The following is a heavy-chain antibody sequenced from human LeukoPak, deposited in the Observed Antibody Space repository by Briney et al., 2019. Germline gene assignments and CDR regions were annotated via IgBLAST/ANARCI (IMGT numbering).Heavy chain of an antibody. CDR1: GYTLTELS. D-gene: IGHD2-2*01. CDR2: FDPEDGET. CDR3: ATDHATYCSSTSCLERDY. V-gene: IGHV1-24*01. J-gene: IGHJ4*02. Sequence: ASVTVSCKVSGYTLTELSMHWVRQAPGKGLEWMGGFDPEDGETIYAQKFQGRVTMTEDTSTDTAYMELSSLRSEDTAVYYCATDHATYCSSTSCLERDYWGQGTLVTVSS.